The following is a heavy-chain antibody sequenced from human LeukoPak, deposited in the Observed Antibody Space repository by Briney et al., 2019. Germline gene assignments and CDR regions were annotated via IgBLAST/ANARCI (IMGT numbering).Heavy chain of an antibody. CDR1: GGSISSSSYY. Sequence: SETLSLTCTVSGGSISSSSYYWGWIRQPPGKGLEWIGSIYYSGSTYYNPSLKSRVTISVDTSKNQFSLKLSSVTAADTAVYYCARVGYYYDSKRKFDPWGQGTLVTVSS. V-gene: IGHV4-39*01. D-gene: IGHD3-22*01. CDR2: IYYSGST. CDR3: ARVGYYYDSKRKFDP. J-gene: IGHJ5*02.